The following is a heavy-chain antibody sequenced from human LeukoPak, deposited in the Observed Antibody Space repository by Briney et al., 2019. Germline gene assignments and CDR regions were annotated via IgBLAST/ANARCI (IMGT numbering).Heavy chain of an antibody. CDR3: ATYYYGSGSYSPFDY. J-gene: IGHJ4*02. D-gene: IGHD3-10*01. CDR2: ISGSGGTT. V-gene: IGHV3-23*01. CDR1: GFTFSNYA. Sequence: GGSLRLSCAASGFTFSNYAMSWVRQAPGKGLEWVSAISGSGGTTFYADSVKGRFTISRDNAKNSLHLQMNSLRAEDTAVYYCATYYYGSGSYSPFDYWGQGTLVTVSS.